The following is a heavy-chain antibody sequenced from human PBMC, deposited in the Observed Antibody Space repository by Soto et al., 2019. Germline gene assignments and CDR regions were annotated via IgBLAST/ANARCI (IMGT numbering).Heavy chain of an antibody. Sequence: GGSLRLSCAASGFTFSSYGMHWGRQAPGKGLEWVSAIDGRADNTYYADSVKGRFTISRDNSDNTLYLQMSSLRAEDTALYYCAKYLFRSHYYAMAVWGQGTTVTVSS. CDR2: IDGRADNT. D-gene: IGHD2-21*01. CDR3: AKYLFRSHYYAMAV. CDR1: GFTFSSYG. V-gene: IGHV3-23*05. J-gene: IGHJ6*02.